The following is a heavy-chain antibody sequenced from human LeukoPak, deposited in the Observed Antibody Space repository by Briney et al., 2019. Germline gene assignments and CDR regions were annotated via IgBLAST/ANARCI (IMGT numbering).Heavy chain of an antibody. CDR1: GGSISSYY. CDR3: ARDHSSGWYRGAFDI. J-gene: IGHJ3*02. CDR2: IYYSGST. V-gene: IGHV4-59*01. Sequence: SETLSLTCTVSGGSISSYYWSWIRQPPGKGLEWIGYIYYSGSTNYNPSHKSRVTISVDTSKNQFSLKLSSVTAADTAMYYGARDHSSGWYRGAFDIWGQGTRPTVSS. D-gene: IGHD6-19*01.